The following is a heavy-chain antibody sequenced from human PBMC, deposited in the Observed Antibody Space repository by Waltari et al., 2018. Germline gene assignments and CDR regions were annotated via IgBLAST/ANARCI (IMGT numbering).Heavy chain of an antibody. CDR1: GGSIRSSSYY. J-gene: IGHJ3*02. V-gene: IGHV4-39*07. CDR2: IYYSGST. Sequence: QLQLQESGPGLVKPSETLSLTCTVSGGSIRSSSYYWGWIRQPPGKGLEWIGSIYYSGSTYYNPSLKSRVTISVDTSKNQFALKLSSVTAADTAVYYCAREGEGAFDIWGQGTMVTVSS. CDR3: AREGEGAFDI.